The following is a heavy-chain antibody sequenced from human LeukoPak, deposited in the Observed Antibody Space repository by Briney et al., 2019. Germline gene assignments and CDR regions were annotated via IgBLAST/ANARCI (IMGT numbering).Heavy chain of an antibody. J-gene: IGHJ3*02. Sequence: SETLSLTCAVYGGSFSGYYWSWIRQPPGKGLEWIGEINHSGSTNYNPSLKSRVTISVDTSKNQFSLKLSSVTAADTAVYYCAREVYSYGYSFAFDIWGQGTMVTVSS. D-gene: IGHD5-18*01. CDR3: AREVYSYGYSFAFDI. CDR1: GGSFSGYY. V-gene: IGHV4-34*01. CDR2: INHSGST.